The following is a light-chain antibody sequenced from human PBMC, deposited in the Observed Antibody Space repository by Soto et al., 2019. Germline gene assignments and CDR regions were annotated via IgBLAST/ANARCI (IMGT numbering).Light chain of an antibody. Sequence: QSVLTQSASVSGSPGQSITISCTGTSSDVGGYNYVSWYQQHPGKAPKLIIYDVSNRPSGVSTRFSGSKSGNTASLTISGLQAVDEADYSCSSYTSTNSWVFGGGTKLTVL. CDR2: DVS. V-gene: IGLV2-14*01. CDR3: SSYTSTNSWV. J-gene: IGLJ3*02. CDR1: SSDVGGYNY.